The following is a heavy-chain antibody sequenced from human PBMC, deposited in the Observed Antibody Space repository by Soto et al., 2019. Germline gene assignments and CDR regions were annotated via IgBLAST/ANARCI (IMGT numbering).Heavy chain of an antibody. CDR2: ISAYNGNT. V-gene: IGHV1-18*01. Sequence: ASVKASCKASGCTFTSYGLSWVRQAPGQGLEWMGWISAYNGNTNYAQKLQGRVTMTTDTSTSTAYMELRNLNSVTTADTAVYYCGAEDYVAKGYHFETWGQGTMVTVSS. D-gene: IGHD4-17*01. CDR3: GAEDYVAKGYHFET. J-gene: IGHJ4*02. CDR1: GCTFTSYG.